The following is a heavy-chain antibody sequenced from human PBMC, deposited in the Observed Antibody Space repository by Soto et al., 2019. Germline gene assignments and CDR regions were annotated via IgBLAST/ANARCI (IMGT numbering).Heavy chain of an antibody. Sequence: PGGSLRLSCAASGFTFSSYGMHWVRQAPGKGLEWVAVISYDGSNKYYADSVKGRFTISRDNSKNTLYLQMNSLRAEDTAVYYCAEDWLTIFGVVGYYGMDVWGQGTTVTV. CDR1: GFTFSSYG. V-gene: IGHV3-30*18. J-gene: IGHJ6*02. D-gene: IGHD3-3*01. CDR2: ISYDGSNK. CDR3: AEDWLTIFGVVGYYGMDV.